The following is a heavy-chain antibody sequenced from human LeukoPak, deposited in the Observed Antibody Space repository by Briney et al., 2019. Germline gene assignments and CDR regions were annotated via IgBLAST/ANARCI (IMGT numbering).Heavy chain of an antibody. CDR1: GFIFDDYG. J-gene: IGHJ4*02. Sequence: GGSLRLSCAASGFIFDDYGMSWVRQAPGKGLVWVSRINNDGSYTNYADSVKGRFTISRDNAKNTVYLQMNSLRAEDTAVFYCVRDLVDPADYWGQGTLVTVSS. CDR3: VRDLVDPADY. D-gene: IGHD2-8*02. CDR2: INNDGSYT. V-gene: IGHV3-74*01.